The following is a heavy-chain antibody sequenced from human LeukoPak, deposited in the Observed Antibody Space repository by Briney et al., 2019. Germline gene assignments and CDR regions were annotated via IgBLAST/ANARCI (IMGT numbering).Heavy chain of an antibody. CDR1: GYTFTSYD. V-gene: IGHV1-8*03. CDR3: AITYDFWSGYLGVPPSGLDP. D-gene: IGHD3-3*01. J-gene: IGHJ5*02. CDR2: MNPNSGNT. Sequence: ASVKVSGKASGYTFTSYDINWVRQATGQGLEWMGWMNPNSGNTGYAQKFQGRVTITRNTSISTAYMELSSLRSEDTAVYYCAITYDFWSGYLGVPPSGLDPWGQGTLVTVSS.